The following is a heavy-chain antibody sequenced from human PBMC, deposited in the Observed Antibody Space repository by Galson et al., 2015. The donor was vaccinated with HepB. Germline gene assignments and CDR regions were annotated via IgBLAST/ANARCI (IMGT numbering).Heavy chain of an antibody. CDR3: ARSGIVGPSGYRRCFDY. CDR1: GYTFSNYA. J-gene: IGHJ4*02. Sequence: SVKVSCKASGYTFSNYAMNWVRQAPGQGLEWMGWINTNTGNPTYAQGFTGRSVFSLDTSFSSTYLEITSLKAEDTAVYYCARSGIVGPSGYRRCFDYWGQGTLVTVSS. D-gene: IGHD1-26*01. V-gene: IGHV7-4-1*02. CDR2: INTNTGNP.